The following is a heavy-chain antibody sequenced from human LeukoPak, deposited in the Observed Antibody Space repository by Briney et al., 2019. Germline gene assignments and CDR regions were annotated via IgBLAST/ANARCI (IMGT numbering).Heavy chain of an antibody. Sequence: GGSLRLSCAASGFTYSSFSMNWVRQAPGKGLEWVSYIRTSGTNTDYTGSVKGRFTISRDNAKNSLYLQMNSLRAEDTAVYYCARMNYVSSGWGAPFDYWGQGTLVTVSS. V-gene: IGHV3-48*04. D-gene: IGHD1-7*01. J-gene: IGHJ4*02. CDR3: ARMNYVSSGWGAPFDY. CDR1: GFTYSSFS. CDR2: IRTSGTNT.